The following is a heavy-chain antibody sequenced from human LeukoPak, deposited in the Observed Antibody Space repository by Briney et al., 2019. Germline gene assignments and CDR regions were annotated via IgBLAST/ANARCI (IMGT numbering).Heavy chain of an antibody. CDR2: ISAYNGNT. J-gene: IGHJ4*02. D-gene: IGHD3-22*01. CDR1: GYTFTSYG. Sequence: VASVKVSCKASGYTFTSYGISWVQQAPGQGLEWMGWISAYNGNTNYAQKLQGRVTMTTDTSTSTAYMELRSLRSDDTAVYYCARDDGALHHYDSNPLDYWGQGTLVTVSS. V-gene: IGHV1-18*01. CDR3: ARDDGALHHYDSNPLDY.